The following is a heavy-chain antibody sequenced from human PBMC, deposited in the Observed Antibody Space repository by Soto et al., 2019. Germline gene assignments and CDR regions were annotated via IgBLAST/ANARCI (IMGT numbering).Heavy chain of an antibody. CDR2: MQHTGNT. CDR1: GASIRSYH. J-gene: IGHJ5*02. CDR3: AKDVSSRRWFDP. V-gene: IGHV4-4*07. Sequence: PSETLSLTSAVSGASIRSYHWSWIRQPAGKGLEWIGRMQHTGNTNYNPSLKSRVTMSVDTSKNQISLKMTSVTAADTAVYFCAKDVSSRRWFDPWGQGILVTVS. D-gene: IGHD3-16*01.